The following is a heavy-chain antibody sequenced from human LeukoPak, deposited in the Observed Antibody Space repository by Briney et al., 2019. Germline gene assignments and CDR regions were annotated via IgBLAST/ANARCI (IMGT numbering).Heavy chain of an antibody. D-gene: IGHD2-2*01. J-gene: IGHJ4*02. CDR1: GYTPTELS. V-gene: IGHV1-24*01. Sequence: ASVKVSCKVSGYTPTELSMHWVRQAPGKGLEWMGGFDPEDGETIYAQKFQGRVTMTEDTSTDTAYMELSSLRSEDTAVYYCATAEGYCSSTSCLSFDYWGQGTLVTVSS. CDR3: ATAEGYCSSTSCLSFDY. CDR2: FDPEDGET.